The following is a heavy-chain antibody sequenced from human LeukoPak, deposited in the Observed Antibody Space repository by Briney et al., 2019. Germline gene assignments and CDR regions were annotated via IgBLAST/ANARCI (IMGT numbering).Heavy chain of an antibody. Sequence: SETLSLTCTVSGGSISSYSWSWIRQPPGKGLVWIAYINYSGTTNYNPSLKSRVTISVDTSKNQFSLKLSSVTAADTAVYYCASSGTYNWGQGTLVTVSS. D-gene: IGHD1-26*01. CDR2: INYSGTT. CDR3: ASSGTYN. V-gene: IGHV4-59*08. CDR1: GGSISSYS. J-gene: IGHJ4*02.